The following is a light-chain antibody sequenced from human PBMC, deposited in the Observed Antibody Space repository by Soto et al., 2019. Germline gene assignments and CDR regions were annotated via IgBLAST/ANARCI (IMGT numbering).Light chain of an antibody. CDR3: QQYNNWPQT. V-gene: IGKV3-15*01. CDR2: GAS. Sequence: VMTQAPATLSVSPGERATHSCRASQTINNNIAWYQLKDGQVPRLLIYGASTRATDIPARFSGSGSGTEFTLTISRLQSEDFAEYHWQQYNNWPQTLGHGTKVDIK. J-gene: IGKJ1*01. CDR1: QTINNN.